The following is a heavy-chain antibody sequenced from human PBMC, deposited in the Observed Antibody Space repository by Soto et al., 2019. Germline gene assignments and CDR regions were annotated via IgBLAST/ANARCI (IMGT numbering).Heavy chain of an antibody. CDR3: ARDPWFDILTGYYDPYYYYMDV. J-gene: IGHJ6*03. V-gene: IGHV1-58*01. Sequence: SVKVSCKASGFTFTNSAVQWVRQARGQRLEWIGWIVVGSGNTNYAQKFQERVTVTRDISTSTAYMELSSLKSEDTAVYYCARDPWFDILTGYYDPYYYYMDVWGKGTTVTVSS. CDR2: IVVGSGNT. D-gene: IGHD3-9*01. CDR1: GFTFTNSA.